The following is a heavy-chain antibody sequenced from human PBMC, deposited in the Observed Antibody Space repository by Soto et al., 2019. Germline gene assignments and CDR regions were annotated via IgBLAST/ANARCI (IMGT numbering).Heavy chain of an antibody. Sequence: QVQLVQSGAEVKKPGSSVKVSCKASGGTFSSYTISWVRQAPGQGLEWMGRIIPILGIANYAQKFQGRVTITADKSTSTAYMELSSLRSEDTAVYYCASGRQQLVPVESDYWGQGTLVTVSS. CDR1: GGTFSSYT. V-gene: IGHV1-69*02. D-gene: IGHD6-13*01. CDR3: ASGRQQLVPVESDY. CDR2: IIPILGIA. J-gene: IGHJ4*02.